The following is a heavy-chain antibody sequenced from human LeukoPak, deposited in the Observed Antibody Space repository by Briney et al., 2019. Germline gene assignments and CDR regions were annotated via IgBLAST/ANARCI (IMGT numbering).Heavy chain of an antibody. D-gene: IGHD6-13*01. Sequence: SETLSLTCTVSGGSISSYYWSWIRQPAGKGLEWIGRIYTSGSTNYNPSLKSRVTMSVDTSKNQFSLKLSSVTAADTAVYYCARDSRGSSWYYGGIDYWGQGTLVTVSS. CDR1: GGSISSYY. CDR3: ARDSRGSSWYYGGIDY. J-gene: IGHJ4*02. V-gene: IGHV4-4*07. CDR2: IYTSGST.